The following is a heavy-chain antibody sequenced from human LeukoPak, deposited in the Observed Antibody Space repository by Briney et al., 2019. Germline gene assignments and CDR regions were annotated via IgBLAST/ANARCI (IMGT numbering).Heavy chain of an antibody. CDR2: IKQDGSEK. CDR3: ARDRVKSIAARLTYYFDY. D-gene: IGHD6-6*01. Sequence: PGGSLRLSCAASGFTFSSYWMSWVRQAPGKGLEWVANIKQDGSEKYYVDSVKGRFTISRDNAKSSLYLQMNSLRAEDTAVYYCARDRVKSIAARLTYYFDYWGQGTLVTVSS. CDR1: GFTFSSYW. J-gene: IGHJ4*02. V-gene: IGHV3-7*01.